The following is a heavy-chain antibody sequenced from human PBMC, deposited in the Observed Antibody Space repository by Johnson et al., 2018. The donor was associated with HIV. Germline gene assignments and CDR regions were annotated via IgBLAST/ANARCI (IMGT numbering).Heavy chain of an antibody. J-gene: IGHJ3*02. Sequence: QVQLVESGGGVVQPGRSLRLSCAASGFSFSSYGMHWVRQAPGKGLEWVAVISYDGSNKYYADSVKGRLTISRDNSKNTLYLQMNSLRAEDTAVYYCAKGTLYSSSSRAFDIWGQGTMVTVSS. D-gene: IGHD6-6*01. CDR2: ISYDGSNK. V-gene: IGHV3-30*18. CDR1: GFSFSSYG. CDR3: AKGTLYSSSSRAFDI.